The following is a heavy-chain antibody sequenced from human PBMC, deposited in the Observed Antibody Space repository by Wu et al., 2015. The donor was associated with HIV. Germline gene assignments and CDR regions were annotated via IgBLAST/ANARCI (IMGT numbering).Heavy chain of an antibody. CDR2: INPNSGGT. V-gene: IGHV1-2*02. Sequence: QVQLVQSGAEVKKPGASVKVSCKASGYTFTGYYMHWVRQAPGQGLEWMGWINPNSGGTNYAQKFQGRVTMTRDTSISTAYMELSRLRSDDTAVYYCARARIQIMVMYAFDIWGQGTMVTVSS. D-gene: IGHD5-18*01. CDR3: ARARIQIMVMYAFDI. CDR1: GYTFTGYY. J-gene: IGHJ3*02.